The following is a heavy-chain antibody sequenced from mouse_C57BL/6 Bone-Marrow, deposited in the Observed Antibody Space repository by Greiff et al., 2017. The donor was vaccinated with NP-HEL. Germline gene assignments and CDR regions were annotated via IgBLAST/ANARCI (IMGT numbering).Heavy chain of an antibody. CDR2: IDPENGDT. J-gene: IGHJ2*01. V-gene: IGHV14-4*01. CDR3: TPYGYYFDY. CDR1: GFNIKDDY. Sequence: EVQLQQSGAELVRPGASVKLSCTASGFNIKDDYMHWVKQRPEQGLEWIGWIDPENGDTEYASKFQGKATITADTSSNTAYLQLSSLTSEDTAVYYCTPYGYYFDYWGQGTTLTVSS. D-gene: IGHD1-1*02.